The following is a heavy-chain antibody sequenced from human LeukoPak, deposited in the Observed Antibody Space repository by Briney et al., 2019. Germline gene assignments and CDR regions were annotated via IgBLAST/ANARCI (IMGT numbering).Heavy chain of an antibody. Sequence: ASVKVSCKASGGTFISYAISWVRQAPGQGLEWMGGIIPIFGTANYAQKFQGRVTITADESTSTAYMELSSLRSEDTAVYYCARAPRSSWYTHSPDAFDIWGQGTMVTVSS. CDR2: IIPIFGTA. D-gene: IGHD6-13*01. CDR3: ARAPRSSWYTHSPDAFDI. V-gene: IGHV1-69*01. CDR1: GGTFISYA. J-gene: IGHJ3*02.